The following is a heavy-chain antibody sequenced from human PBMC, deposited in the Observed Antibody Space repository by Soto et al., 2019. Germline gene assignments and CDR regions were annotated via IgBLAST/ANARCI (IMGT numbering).Heavy chain of an antibody. CDR1: GYSFNTYW. V-gene: IGHV5-51*01. CDR3: VVNGGGRDADV. Sequence: GESLKISCKGSGYSFNTYWIGWVRQMSGKGLEWMGIIHPDDSDTRYSPSFQGRVTISADKATTTAYLQWSSLKASDTATYFCVVNGGGRDADVWGQGTTVTVSS. D-gene: IGHD3-16*01. CDR2: IHPDDSDT. J-gene: IGHJ6*02.